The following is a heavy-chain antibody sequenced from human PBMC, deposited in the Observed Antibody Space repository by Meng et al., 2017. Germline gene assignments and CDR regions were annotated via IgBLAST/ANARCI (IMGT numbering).Heavy chain of an antibody. CDR3: AREGRVDFDY. J-gene: IGHJ4*02. V-gene: IGHV7-4-1*02. CDR1: GYTFTSYA. D-gene: IGHD1-26*01. Sequence: QLPVVQSWSDLKSPGAAVKVSCKASGYTFTSYAMNWVRQAPGQGLEWMGWINTNTGNPTYAQGFTGRFVFSLDTSVSTAYRQISSLKAEDTAVYYCAREGRVDFDYWGQGTLVTVSS. CDR2: INTNTGNP.